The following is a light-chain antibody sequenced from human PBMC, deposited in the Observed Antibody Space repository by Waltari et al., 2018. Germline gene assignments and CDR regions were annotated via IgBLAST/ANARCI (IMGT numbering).Light chain of an antibody. CDR2: SNN. V-gene: IGLV1-44*01. CDR3: AAWDDSLNGPV. J-gene: IGLJ3*02. Sequence: QSVLTQPPSASGTPGQRVTISCSGSSSNIGSNTVNWYQQLPGTAPKLLIYSNNQRPPGVPARFSGAKSGTSASLAIRGLQSEDEADYYWAAWDDSLNGPVFGGGTKLTVL. CDR1: SSNIGSNT.